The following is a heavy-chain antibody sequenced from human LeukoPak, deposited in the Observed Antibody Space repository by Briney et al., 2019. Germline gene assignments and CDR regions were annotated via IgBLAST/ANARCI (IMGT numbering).Heavy chain of an antibody. CDR1: GFTFSSYE. CDR3: ARSYVVVTAIDAFDI. J-gene: IGHJ3*02. V-gene: IGHV3-48*03. Sequence: SGGSLRLSCAASGFTFSSYEMNWVRQAPGKGLEWVSYISSSGSTIYYADSVKGRFTISRDNAKNSLYLQMNSLRAEDTAVYYCARSYVVVTAIDAFDIWGQETMVTVSS. CDR2: ISSSGSTI. D-gene: IGHD2-21*02.